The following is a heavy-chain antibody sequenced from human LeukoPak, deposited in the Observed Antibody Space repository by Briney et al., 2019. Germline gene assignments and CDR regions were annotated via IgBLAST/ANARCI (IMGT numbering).Heavy chain of an antibody. V-gene: IGHV3-48*01. D-gene: IGHD3-3*01. CDR3: ARAARITIFGVARPRGYYYYMDV. Sequence: PGGSLRLSCAASGFTFSSYSMNWVRQAPGEGLEWVSYISSSSSTIYYADSVKGRFTISRDNAKNSLYLQMNSLRAEDTAVYYCARAARITIFGVARPRGYYYYMDVWGKGTTVTVSS. J-gene: IGHJ6*03. CDR1: GFTFSSYS. CDR2: ISSSSSTI.